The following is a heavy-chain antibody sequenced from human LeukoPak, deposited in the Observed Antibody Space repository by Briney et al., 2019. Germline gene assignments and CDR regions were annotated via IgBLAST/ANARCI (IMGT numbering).Heavy chain of an antibody. CDR3: ARLSRITMVRGAMDA. CDR1: GYSFTDYW. Sequence: GESLKISCKGSGYSFTDYWIAWVRQMPGQGLEWMGLIYPRYSEIRNSPSFQGQVTISADKSINTPYLQWSTLKASDTAIYYCARLSRITMVRGAMDAWGQGTPVTVSS. V-gene: IGHV5-51*01. D-gene: IGHD3-10*01. J-gene: IGHJ6*02. CDR2: IYPRYSEI.